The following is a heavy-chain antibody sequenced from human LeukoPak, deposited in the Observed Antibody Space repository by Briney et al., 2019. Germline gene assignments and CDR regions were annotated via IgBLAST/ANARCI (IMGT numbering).Heavy chain of an antibody. V-gene: IGHV4-59*01. CDR1: GGSISSYH. CDR2: IYYSGST. Sequence: SETLSLTCTVSGGSISSYHWSWIRQPPGKGLEWIGYIYYSGSTNYNPSLKSRVTISVDTSKNQFSLKLSSVTAADTAVYYCARDRAAAGFYYYYMDVWGKGTTVTVSS. D-gene: IGHD6-13*01. J-gene: IGHJ6*03. CDR3: ARDRAAAGFYYYYMDV.